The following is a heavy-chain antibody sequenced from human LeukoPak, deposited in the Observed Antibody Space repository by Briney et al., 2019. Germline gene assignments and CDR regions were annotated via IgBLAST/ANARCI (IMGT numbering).Heavy chain of an antibody. CDR1: GFTFSSYA. Sequence: PGGSLRLSCAASGFTFSSYAMHWVRQAPGKGLEWVAVISYDGSNKYYADSVKGRFTISRDNSKNTLYLQMNSLRAEDTAVYYCVRDRRIAAAADYWGQGTLVTVSS. J-gene: IGHJ4*02. CDR3: VRDRRIAAAADY. V-gene: IGHV3-30-3*01. CDR2: ISYDGSNK. D-gene: IGHD6-13*01.